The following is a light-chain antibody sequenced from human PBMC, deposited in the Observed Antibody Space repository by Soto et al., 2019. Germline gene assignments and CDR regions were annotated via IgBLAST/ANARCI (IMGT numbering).Light chain of an antibody. CDR3: NSYTSGSSWV. CDR1: SSDVGRYNY. Sequence: QSALTQPASVSGSPGQSITISCTGTSSDVGRYNYVSWYQQHSGKAPKLMIYDVRNRPSGVSNRFSGSKCGNTASLTISGLQAEDEADYYCNSYTSGSSWVFGGGTKLTVL. V-gene: IGLV2-14*03. J-gene: IGLJ3*02. CDR2: DVR.